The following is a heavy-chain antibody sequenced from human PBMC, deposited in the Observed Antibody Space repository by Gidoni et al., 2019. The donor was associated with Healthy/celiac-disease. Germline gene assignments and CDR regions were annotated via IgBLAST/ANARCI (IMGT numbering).Heavy chain of an antibody. J-gene: IGHJ4*02. V-gene: IGHV4-39*07. D-gene: IGHD2-15*01. Sequence: QLQLQESGPGLVQPSEPLSLTCTVSGGSIRSRSYYWGWIRQPPGKGLEWIGSIYYSGSTYYNPSLKSRVTISVDTSKNQFSLKLSSVTAADTAVYYCARGLGGYCSGGSCRYFDYWGQGTLVTVSS. CDR1: GGSIRSRSYY. CDR2: IYYSGST. CDR3: ARGLGGYCSGGSCRYFDY.